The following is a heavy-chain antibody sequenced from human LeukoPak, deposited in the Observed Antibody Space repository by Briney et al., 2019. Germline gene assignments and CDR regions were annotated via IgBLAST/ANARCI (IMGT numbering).Heavy chain of an antibody. Sequence: GASVKVSCKASGGTFCSYAISWVRQAPGQGLEWMGGIIPIFGTANYAQKFQGRVTITADESTSTAYMELSSLRSEDTAVYYCARTQEGYCSGGSCYTREYYGMDVWGQGTTVTVSS. V-gene: IGHV1-69*13. D-gene: IGHD2-15*01. CDR1: GGTFCSYA. CDR3: ARTQEGYCSGGSCYTREYYGMDV. CDR2: IIPIFGTA. J-gene: IGHJ6*02.